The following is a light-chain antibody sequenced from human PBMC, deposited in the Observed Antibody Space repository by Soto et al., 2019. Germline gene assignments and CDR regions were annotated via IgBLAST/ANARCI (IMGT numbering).Light chain of an antibody. CDR1: QSVSSSL. CDR2: DVS. V-gene: IGKV3-20*01. Sequence: EIVLTQSPGTLSLSPGEGATLSCRASQSVSSSLLAWFQQKPGQAPRLLIHDVSSRATGIPDRFSGRGSGKDFTLSLSPHEPGDFAVYYCHQYGSSPITFGQGTKLEIK. CDR3: HQYGSSPIT. J-gene: IGKJ2*01.